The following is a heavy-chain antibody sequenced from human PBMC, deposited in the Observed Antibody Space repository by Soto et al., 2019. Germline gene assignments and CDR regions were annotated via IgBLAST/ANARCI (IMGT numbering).Heavy chain of an antibody. CDR2: ISRDGTNK. D-gene: IGHD3-10*01. CDR3: ARSRSGAVADSFDF. CDR1: GFTFSRYA. J-gene: IGHJ4*02. Sequence: GGSLRLSCAASGFTFSRYAIHWVRQAPGKGLEWVAVISRDGTNKYYVDSVKGRFTISRDNSRNTLYLQMNSLRHEDAAVYYCARSRSGAVADSFDFWGQGTLVTISS. V-gene: IGHV3-30*04.